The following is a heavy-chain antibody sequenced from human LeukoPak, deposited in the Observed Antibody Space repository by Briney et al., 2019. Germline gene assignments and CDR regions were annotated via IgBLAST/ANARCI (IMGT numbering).Heavy chain of an antibody. Sequence: GGSLRLSCAASGFTFSSYSMNWVRQAPGKGLEWVSYISSSSTIYYADSVKGRFTISRDNAKNSLYLQMNSLRAEDTAVYYCASPAKPYYYYYYMDVWGKGTTVTVSS. CDR1: GFTFSSYS. V-gene: IGHV3-48*01. CDR3: ASPAKPYYYYYYMDV. CDR2: ISSSSTI. J-gene: IGHJ6*03.